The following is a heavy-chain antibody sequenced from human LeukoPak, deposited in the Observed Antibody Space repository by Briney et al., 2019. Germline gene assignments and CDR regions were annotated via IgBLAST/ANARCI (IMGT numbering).Heavy chain of an antibody. Sequence: ETLSLTCAVHGGSSSDYYWTWIRQTPGEGGGWMGDMSVSGRSNYNPSLKNRLTISVDTSKHQFHLKLKSLTAADTAVYYCARGRQDVNMILVVMAGVSYYLHVRSKGTTVTVS. D-gene: IGHD3-22*01. V-gene: IGHV4-34*01. J-gene: IGHJ6*03. CDR3: ARGRQDVNMILVVMAGVSYYLHV. CDR1: GGSSSDYY. CDR2: MSVSGRS.